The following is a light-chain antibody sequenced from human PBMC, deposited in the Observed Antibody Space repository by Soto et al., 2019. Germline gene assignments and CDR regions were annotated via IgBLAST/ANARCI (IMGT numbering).Light chain of an antibody. CDR2: AAS. CDR1: QSISNS. J-gene: IGKJ1*01. V-gene: IGKV1-5*01. Sequence: DIQMTQSPSTLPASVGDRVTITCRASQSISNSLAWYQQKPGKAPKLLIYAASSLESGVPSRFSGSGSGTEFTLTIGSLQPEDFATYYCQQYNTFPWTFGQGTKVDIK. CDR3: QQYNTFPWT.